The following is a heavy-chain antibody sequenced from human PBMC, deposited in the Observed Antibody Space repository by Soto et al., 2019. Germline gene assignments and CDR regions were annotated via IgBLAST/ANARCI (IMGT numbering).Heavy chain of an antibody. V-gene: IGHV4-31*03. CDR1: GVTVSSDAYY. CDR3: ARYRFSGNKWSKFDY. J-gene: IGHJ4*02. D-gene: IGHD3-16*02. CDR2: IYHTGGT. Sequence: PSETLSLTCTVSGVTVSSDAYYWSWIRQHPGKGLEWIGNIYHTGGTYYSPSPKSRVAISLDTSKNQFSLTLTSVTAADTAVYYCARYRFSGNKWSKFDYWGQGTLVTVSS.